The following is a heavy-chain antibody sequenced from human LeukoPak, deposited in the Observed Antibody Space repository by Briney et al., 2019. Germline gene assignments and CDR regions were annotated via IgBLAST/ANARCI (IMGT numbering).Heavy chain of an antibody. CDR2: IRRKGNRYAT. Sequence: PGGSLRLSCAASGFTFSGSAMHWVRQACGKGREGVGRIRRKGNRYATAYAAWERGMFTISRDESKNTAYVQMDRLKTEDTAVCYCTRHQSEAVWGEGTTVSVSS. J-gene: IGHJ6*01. CDR1: GFTFSGSA. V-gene: IGHV3-73*01. CDR3: TRHQSEAV.